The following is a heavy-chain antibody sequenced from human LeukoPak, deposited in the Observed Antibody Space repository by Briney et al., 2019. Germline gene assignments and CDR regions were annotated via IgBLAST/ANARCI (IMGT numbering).Heavy chain of an antibody. Sequence: GGSLRLSCAASGFTVSSNYMSWVRQAPRKGLEWVSVIYSGGSTYYADSVKGRFTISRDNSKNTLYLQMNSLRAEDTAVYYCARDGGSGWYNGFDYWGQGTLVTVSS. D-gene: IGHD6-19*01. CDR3: ARDGGSGWYNGFDY. CDR2: IYSGGST. CDR1: GFTVSSNY. J-gene: IGHJ4*02. V-gene: IGHV3-53*01.